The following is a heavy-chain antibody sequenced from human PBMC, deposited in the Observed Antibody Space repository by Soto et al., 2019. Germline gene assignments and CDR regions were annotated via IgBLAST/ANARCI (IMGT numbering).Heavy chain of an antibody. D-gene: IGHD6-13*01. CDR1: GYTFTSYY. J-gene: IGHJ3*02. Sequence: ASVKVSCKASGYTFTSYYMHWVRQAPGQGFEWMGIINPSGGSTSYAQKFQGRVTMTRDTSTSTVYMELSSLRSEDTAVYYCASLPLVAAAEVPDAFDIWGQGTMVTVSS. V-gene: IGHV1-46*01. CDR2: INPSGGST. CDR3: ASLPLVAAAEVPDAFDI.